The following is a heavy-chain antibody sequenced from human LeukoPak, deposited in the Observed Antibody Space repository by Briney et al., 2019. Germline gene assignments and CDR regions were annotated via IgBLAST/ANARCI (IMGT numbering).Heavy chain of an antibody. V-gene: IGHV1-69*13. CDR2: IIPIFGTT. CDR1: GGIFSIYA. J-gene: IGHJ4*02. D-gene: IGHD3-22*01. CDR3: ARDIYYDSSGYKTPLFD. Sequence: SVKVSCKASGGIFSIYAISWVRQAPGQGLEWMRGIIPIFGTTNYAQKFQGRVTITADESTSTVYMELSSLRSEDTAVYYCARDIYYDSSGYKTPLFDWGQGTLVTVSS.